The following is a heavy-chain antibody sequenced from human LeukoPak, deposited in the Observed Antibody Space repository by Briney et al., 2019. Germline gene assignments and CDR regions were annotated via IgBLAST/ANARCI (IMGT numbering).Heavy chain of an antibody. CDR3: AKDSSSWPARGDYFDY. Sequence: ASVKVSCKASGYTFTGYYTHWVRQAPGQGLEWMGWTNPNSGGTNYAQKFQGRVTTTRDTSISTAYMELSRLTSDDTAVYYCAKDSSSWPARGDYFDYWGQGTLVTASS. CDR1: GYTFTGYY. CDR2: TNPNSGGT. V-gene: IGHV1-2*02. J-gene: IGHJ4*02. D-gene: IGHD6-13*01.